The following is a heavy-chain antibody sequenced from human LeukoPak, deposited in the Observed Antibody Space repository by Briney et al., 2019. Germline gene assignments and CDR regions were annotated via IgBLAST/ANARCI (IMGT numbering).Heavy chain of an antibody. CDR1: GYTFTGYY. CDR3: ARRTYSSSSSIFDY. V-gene: IGHV1-18*04. J-gene: IGHJ4*02. CDR2: ISAYNGYT. D-gene: IGHD6-6*01. Sequence: ASVKVSCKASGYTFTGYYMHWVRQAPGQGLEWMGWISAYNGYTNYAQKLQGRDSMTTDTSASTAYMQLRSLRSDDTAVYYCARRTYSSSSSIFDYWGQGTLVTVSS.